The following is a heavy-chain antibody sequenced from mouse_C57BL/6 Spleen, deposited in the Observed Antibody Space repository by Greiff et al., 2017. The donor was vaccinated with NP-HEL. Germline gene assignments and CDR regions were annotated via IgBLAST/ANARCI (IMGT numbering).Heavy chain of an antibody. J-gene: IGHJ3*01. CDR2: IYPRSGNT. Sequence: QVQLQQSGAELARPGASVKLSCKASGYTFTSYGISWVKQRTGQGLEWIGEIYPRSGNTYYNEKFKGKATLTADKSSSTAYMELSSLTSEDSAVYFCARYYDYDVGFAYWGQGTLVTVSA. CDR1: GYTFTSYG. D-gene: IGHD2-4*01. V-gene: IGHV1-81*01. CDR3: ARYYDYDVGFAY.